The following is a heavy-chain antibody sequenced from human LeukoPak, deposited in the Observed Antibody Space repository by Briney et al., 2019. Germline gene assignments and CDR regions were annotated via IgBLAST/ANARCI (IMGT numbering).Heavy chain of an antibody. D-gene: IGHD2-2*01. Sequence: AASVKVSCKASGYTFTSYDINWVRQATGQGLEWMGWMNPNSGGTNYAQKFQGRVTMTRDTSISTAYMELRRLRYDDRAVYYCARLQVDQLLFDDAFDIWGQGTMVTVSS. CDR1: GYTFTSYD. J-gene: IGHJ3*02. V-gene: IGHV1-2*02. CDR2: MNPNSGGT. CDR3: ARLQVDQLLFDDAFDI.